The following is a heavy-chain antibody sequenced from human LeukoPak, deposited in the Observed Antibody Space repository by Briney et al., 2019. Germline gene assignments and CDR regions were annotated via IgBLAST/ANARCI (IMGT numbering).Heavy chain of an antibody. Sequence: SETLSLTCTVSGYSISSGYYWGWIRQPPGKGLEWIGSIYHSGSTYYNPSLKSRVTMSVDTSKNQFSLKLSSVTAADTAVYYCARGPPPDFDCWGQGTLVTASS. V-gene: IGHV4-38-2*02. J-gene: IGHJ4*02. CDR3: ARGPPPDFDC. CDR1: GYSISSGYY. CDR2: IYHSGST.